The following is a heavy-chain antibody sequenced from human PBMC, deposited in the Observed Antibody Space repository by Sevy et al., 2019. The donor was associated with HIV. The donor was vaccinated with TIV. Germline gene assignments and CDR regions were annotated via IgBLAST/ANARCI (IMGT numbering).Heavy chain of an antibody. J-gene: IGHJ6*03. CDR1: GFTFTNYW. D-gene: IGHD3-3*01. CDR2: INSDGGIT. Sequence: GGSLRLSCAASGFTFTNYWMHWVRQAPGKGLVWVSRINSDGGITTYADSVMGQFTISRDNDKNTPYQQINSLRAEDTAVYYGVYYDFWSGSSEYYMDVWGKGPTVTVSS. V-gene: IGHV3-74*01. CDR3: VYYDFWSGSSEYYMDV.